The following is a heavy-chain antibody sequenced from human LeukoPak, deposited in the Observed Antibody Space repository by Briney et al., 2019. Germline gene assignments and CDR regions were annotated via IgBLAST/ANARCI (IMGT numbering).Heavy chain of an antibody. CDR1: GFTLSSYA. CDR2: ISSNGGTT. V-gene: IGHV3-64D*06. CDR3: VKDIRATIQAYFDY. J-gene: IGHJ4*02. Sequence: GGSLRLSCSASGFTLSSYAVHWVRQAPGKGLEYVSGISSNGGTTHYADSVKGRFTISRDNSKNTLYLQMSSLRAEDTAVYYCVKDIRATIQAYFDYWGQGTLVTVSS. D-gene: IGHD5-12*01.